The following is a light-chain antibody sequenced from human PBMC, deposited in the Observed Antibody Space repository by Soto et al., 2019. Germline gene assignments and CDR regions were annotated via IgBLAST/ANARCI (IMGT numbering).Light chain of an antibody. Sequence: MTQSPGTLSVSPGERATLSCRASQSVSSNLAWYQQKTGQAPRLLISDASTRATGIPARFSGSGSGTEFTLTVSSLQSEDFAVYYCQQYIKWPITFGQGTRLEI. V-gene: IGKV3-15*01. CDR2: DAS. J-gene: IGKJ5*01. CDR1: QSVSSN. CDR3: QQYIKWPIT.